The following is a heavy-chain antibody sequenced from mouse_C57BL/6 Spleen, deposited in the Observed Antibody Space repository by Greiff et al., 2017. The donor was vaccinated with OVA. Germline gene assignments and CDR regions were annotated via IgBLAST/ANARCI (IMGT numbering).Heavy chain of an antibody. CDR3: ARGMVTTVYWYFDV. CDR2: IDPSDSYT. Sequence: QVHVKQPGAELVMPGASVKLSCKASGYTFTSYWMHWVKQRPGQGLEWIGEIDPSDSYTNYNQKFKGKSTLTVDKSSSTAYMQLSSLTSEDSAVYYCARGMVTTVYWYFDVWGTGTTVTVSS. J-gene: IGHJ1*03. V-gene: IGHV1-69*01. CDR1: GYTFTSYW. D-gene: IGHD2-2*01.